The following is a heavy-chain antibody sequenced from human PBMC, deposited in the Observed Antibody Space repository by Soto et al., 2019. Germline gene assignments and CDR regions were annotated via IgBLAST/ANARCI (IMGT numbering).Heavy chain of an antibody. Sequence: EALLVESGGGLVQPGGSLRLSCAASGFTFSGYWMSWVRQAPGKGLEWVASINREGSEGHYVDSVKGRFTISRDNAKSSVYLQMKSLRAEDTAVYYCARDPGPRPAAIRGLGWFDRWGQGTLVTVSS. CDR3: ARDPGPRPAAIRGLGWFDR. J-gene: IGHJ5*02. CDR2: INREGSEG. CDR1: GFTFSGYW. V-gene: IGHV3-7*03. D-gene: IGHD2-2*01.